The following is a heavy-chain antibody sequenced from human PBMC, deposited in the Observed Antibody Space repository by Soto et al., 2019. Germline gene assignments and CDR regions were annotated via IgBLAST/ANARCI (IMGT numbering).Heavy chain of an antibody. CDR2: IIPIFGTA. CDR1: GGTFSSYA. Sequence: QVQLVQSGAEVKKPGSSVKVSCEASGGTFSSYAISWVRQAPGQGLEWMGGIIPIFGTANYAQKFQGRVTITADESTSTAYMELSSLRSEDTAVYYCARERVQSSSPYYGMDVWGQGTTVTVSS. CDR3: ARERVQSSSPYYGMDV. D-gene: IGHD6-6*01. J-gene: IGHJ6*02. V-gene: IGHV1-69*01.